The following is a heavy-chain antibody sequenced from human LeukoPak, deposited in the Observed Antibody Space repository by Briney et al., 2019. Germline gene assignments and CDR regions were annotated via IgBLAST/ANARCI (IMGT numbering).Heavy chain of an antibody. CDR3: AKNDFWSGYYPHVAFDI. D-gene: IGHD3-3*01. CDR2: IRYDGSNK. V-gene: IGHV3-30*02. CDR1: GFTYSSYG. J-gene: IGHJ3*02. Sequence: GGSLRLSCAASGFTYSSYGMHWVRHDPGKGLEWVAFIRYDGSNKYYADSVKGRFTISRDNSKNTLYLQMNSLRAEDTAVYYCAKNDFWSGYYPHVAFDIWGQGTMVTVSS.